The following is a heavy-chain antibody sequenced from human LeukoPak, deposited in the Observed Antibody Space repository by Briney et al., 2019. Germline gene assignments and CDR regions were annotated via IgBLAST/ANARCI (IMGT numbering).Heavy chain of an antibody. V-gene: IGHV4-59*01. Sequence: SETLSLTCTVSGGSISSYYWSWIRQPPGKGLEWIGYIYYSRSTNYNPSLKSRVTISVDTSKNQFSLKLSSVTAADTAVYYCARSSSWDHAEAFDIWGQGTMVAVSS. D-gene: IGHD6-13*01. CDR2: IYYSRST. CDR1: GGSISSYY. J-gene: IGHJ3*02. CDR3: ARSSSWDHAEAFDI.